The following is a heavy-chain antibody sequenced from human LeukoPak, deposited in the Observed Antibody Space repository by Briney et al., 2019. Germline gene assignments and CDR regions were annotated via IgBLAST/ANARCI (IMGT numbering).Heavy chain of an antibody. J-gene: IGHJ5*02. CDR3: ARGDIVVVPAARIWFDP. CDR2: IYYSGST. D-gene: IGHD2-2*01. CDR1: GGSISSCDYY. Sequence: SQTLSLTCTVSGGSISSCDYYWSWIRQPPGKGLEWIGYIYYSGSTYYNPSLKSPVTISVDTSKNQFSLKLSSVTAADTAVYYCARGDIVVVPAARIWFDPWGQGTLVTVSS. V-gene: IGHV4-30-4*01.